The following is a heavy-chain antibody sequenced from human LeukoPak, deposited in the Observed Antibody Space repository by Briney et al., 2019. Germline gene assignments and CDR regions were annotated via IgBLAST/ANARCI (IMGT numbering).Heavy chain of an antibody. CDR3: ASELHY. CDR2: IKKDGSEM. Sequence: PGGSLRLSCEASGLIFSSYWMSWVRQAPGKGLEWVANIKKDGSEMYYVDSVKGRFTISRDNAKNSLYLQMNSLRAEDTGVYYCASELHYWGPGTLVTVSS. V-gene: IGHV3-7*01. J-gene: IGHJ4*02. CDR1: GLIFSSYW.